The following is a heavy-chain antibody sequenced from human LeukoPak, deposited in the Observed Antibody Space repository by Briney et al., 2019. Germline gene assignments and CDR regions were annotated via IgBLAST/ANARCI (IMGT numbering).Heavy chain of an antibody. D-gene: IGHD2-2*01. CDR2: IKQDETEK. CDR1: GDSISSSSYF. J-gene: IGHJ4*02. CDR3: VRLGSTGPGNWYKLFDQ. V-gene: IGHV3-7*03. Sequence: PSETLSLTCTVSGDSISSSSYFWGWIRQPPGKGLEWVANIKQDETEKFYLGSVKGRFTISRDNAKNSLYLQMNSLRVEDTALYYCVRLGSTGPGNWYKLFDQWGQGTLVTVSS.